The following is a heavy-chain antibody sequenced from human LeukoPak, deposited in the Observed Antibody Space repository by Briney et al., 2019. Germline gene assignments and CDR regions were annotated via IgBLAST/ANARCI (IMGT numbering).Heavy chain of an antibody. CDR2: IYYSGST. CDR1: GGSISSGDYY. D-gene: IGHD6-6*01. Sequence: SETLSLTCTVSGGSISSGDYYWSWIRQPPGKGLEWIGYIYYSGSTYYNPSLKSRVTISVDTSKNQFSLKLSSVIAADTAVYYCARAMWSSSPVDYWGQGTLVTVSS. V-gene: IGHV4-30-4*01. J-gene: IGHJ4*02. CDR3: ARAMWSSSPVDY.